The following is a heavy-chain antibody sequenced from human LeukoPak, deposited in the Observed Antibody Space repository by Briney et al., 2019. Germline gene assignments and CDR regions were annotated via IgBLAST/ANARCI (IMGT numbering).Heavy chain of an antibody. CDR1: GGSFSGHY. CDR3: ARKDSPY. J-gene: IGHJ4*02. Sequence: SETLSLTCAVYGGSFSGHYWSWIRQPPGKGLEWIGEINHSGSTNYNPSLKSRVTISVDTSKNQFSLKLSSVTAADTAVYYCARKDSPYWGQGTLVTVSS. D-gene: IGHD3-22*01. CDR2: INHSGST. V-gene: IGHV4-34*01.